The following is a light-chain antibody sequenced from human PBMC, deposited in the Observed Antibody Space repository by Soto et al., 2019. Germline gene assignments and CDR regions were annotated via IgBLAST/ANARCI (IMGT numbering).Light chain of an antibody. J-gene: IGKJ1*01. CDR2: GAS. V-gene: IGKV3-15*01. Sequence: VMSHSRATLSVSPWERATLSCRASQSVGSNLAWYQQKPGQAPRLLIYGASTRATDIPARFSGSGSGTEFALTINSLQSEDSAVYFCQQFNVWHRTFGQGSMV. CDR3: QQFNVWHRT. CDR1: QSVGSN.